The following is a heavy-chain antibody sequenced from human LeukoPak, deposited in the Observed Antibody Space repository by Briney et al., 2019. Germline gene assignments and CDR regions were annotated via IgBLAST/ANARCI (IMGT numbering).Heavy chain of an antibody. D-gene: IGHD3-9*01. CDR3: AREPSYDILTGYYLDY. CDR2: IRYDGSKK. J-gene: IGHJ4*02. CDR1: GFTFSNYG. Sequence: PGGSLRLSCAASGFTFSNYGMHWVRQAPGKGLEWVAFIRYDGSKKYYADSVKGRFTISRDNAKNSLYLQMNSLRAEDTAVYYCAREPSYDILTGYYLDYWGQGTLVTVSS. V-gene: IGHV3-30*02.